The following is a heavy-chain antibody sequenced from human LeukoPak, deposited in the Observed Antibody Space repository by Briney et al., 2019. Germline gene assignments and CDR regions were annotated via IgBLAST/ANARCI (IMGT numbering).Heavy chain of an antibody. CDR2: INHSGST. D-gene: IGHD5-18*01. V-gene: IGHV4-34*01. CDR3: ARLKTYVDTAFYYYYYMDV. J-gene: IGHJ6*03. Sequence: SETLSLTCAVYGGSFSGYYWSWIRQPPGKGLEWIGEINHSGSTDYNPSLKSRVTISVDTSKNQFSLKLSSVTAADTAVYYCARLKTYVDTAFYYYYYMDVWGKGTTVTVSS. CDR1: GGSFSGYY.